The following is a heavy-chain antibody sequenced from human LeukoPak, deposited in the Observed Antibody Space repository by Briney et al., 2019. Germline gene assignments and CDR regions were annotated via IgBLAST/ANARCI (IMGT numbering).Heavy chain of an antibody. CDR1: GGSIRSSSYY. CDR2: IYYSGST. CDR3: ARQALWFFDH. J-gene: IGHJ4*02. Sequence: SETLSLTCTVSGGSIRSSSYYWGWIRQPPGKGLEWIGSIYYSGSTYYNASLKSRGTISVDTSKNQFSLNLSSVTAADTAVYYCARQALWFFDHWGQGTLVTVSS. D-gene: IGHD2-21*01. V-gene: IGHV4-39*01.